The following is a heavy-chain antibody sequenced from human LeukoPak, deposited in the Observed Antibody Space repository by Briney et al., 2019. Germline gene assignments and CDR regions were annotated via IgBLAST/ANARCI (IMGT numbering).Heavy chain of an antibody. CDR2: INHSGST. Sequence: SETLSLTCAVYGGSFSGYYWSWIRQPPGKGLEWIGEINHSGSTNYNPSLKSRVTISVDTSKNQFSLKLSSVTAADTAVYYCASSPRKIFAYVPRRTNKYYFDYWGQGTLVTVSS. CDR1: GGSFSGYY. D-gene: IGHD1-1*01. CDR3: ASSPRKIFAYVPRRTNKYYFDY. J-gene: IGHJ4*02. V-gene: IGHV4-34*01.